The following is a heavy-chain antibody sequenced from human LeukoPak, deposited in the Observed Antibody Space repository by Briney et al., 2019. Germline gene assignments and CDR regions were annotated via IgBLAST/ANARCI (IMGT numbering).Heavy chain of an antibody. D-gene: IGHD3-10*01. Sequence: GGSLRLSCAASGFTFSTYTMTWVRQAPGRGLEWVSSISSSTSYIYYADSVKGRFTISRDNAKNSLYLQMNSLRVEDTAVYYCARVYYTSRSQVDCWGQGTLVTVSS. J-gene: IGHJ4*02. CDR1: GFTFSTYT. CDR3: ARVYYTSRSQVDC. V-gene: IGHV3-21*01. CDR2: ISSSTSYI.